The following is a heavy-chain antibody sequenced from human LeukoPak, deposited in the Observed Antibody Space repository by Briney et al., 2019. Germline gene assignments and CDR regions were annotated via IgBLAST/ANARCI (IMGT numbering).Heavy chain of an antibody. CDR3: ASPNSSGWYTAFDI. D-gene: IGHD6-19*01. CDR1: GFTFSSYA. Sequence: PGGSLRLSCAASGFTFSSYAMSWVRQAPGKGLEWVANIKQDGSEKYYVDSVKGRFTISRDNAKNSLYLQMNSLRAEDTAVYYCASPNSSGWYTAFDIWGQGTMVTVSS. J-gene: IGHJ3*02. CDR2: IKQDGSEK. V-gene: IGHV3-7*01.